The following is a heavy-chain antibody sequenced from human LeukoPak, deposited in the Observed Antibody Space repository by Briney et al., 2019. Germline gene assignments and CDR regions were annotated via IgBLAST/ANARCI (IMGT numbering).Heavy chain of an antibody. Sequence: GASVKVCCKASGYTFTGYYMHWVRQAPGQGLEWMGWINPNSGGTNYAQKFQGRVTMTRDTSISTAYMELSRLRSDDTAVYYCARDRFYYDSSGYYYDWGQGTLVTVSS. CDR3: ARDRFYYDSSGYYYD. V-gene: IGHV1-2*02. CDR2: INPNSGGT. J-gene: IGHJ4*02. CDR1: GYTFTGYY. D-gene: IGHD3-22*01.